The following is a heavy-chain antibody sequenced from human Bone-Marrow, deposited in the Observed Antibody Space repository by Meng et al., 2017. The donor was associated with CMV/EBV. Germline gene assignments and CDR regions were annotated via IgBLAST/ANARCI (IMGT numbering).Heavy chain of an antibody. Sequence: GGSLRLSCAASGFTFSSYGMHWVRQAPGKGLEWVAFIRYDGSNKYYADSVKGRFTISRDNSKNTLYPQMNSLRAEDTAVYYCAKDVDFWSGYPIDYWGQGTLVTVSS. CDR2: IRYDGSNK. CDR3: AKDVDFWSGYPIDY. CDR1: GFTFSSYG. J-gene: IGHJ4*02. D-gene: IGHD3-3*01. V-gene: IGHV3-30*02.